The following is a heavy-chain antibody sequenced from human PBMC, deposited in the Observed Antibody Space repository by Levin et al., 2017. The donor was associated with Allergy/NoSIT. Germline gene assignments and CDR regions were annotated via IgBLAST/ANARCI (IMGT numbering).Heavy chain of an antibody. D-gene: IGHD2-2*01. CDR1: GGSISSYY. CDR2: IYYSGST. J-gene: IGHJ5*02. Sequence: SQTLSLTCTVSGGSISSYYWSWIRQPPGKGLEWIGYIYYSGSTNYNPSLKSRVTISVDTSKNQFSLKLSSVTAADTAVYYCARGGGCSSTSCYDGDNWFDPWGQGTLVTVSS. V-gene: IGHV4-59*01. CDR3: ARGGGCSSTSCYDGDNWFDP.